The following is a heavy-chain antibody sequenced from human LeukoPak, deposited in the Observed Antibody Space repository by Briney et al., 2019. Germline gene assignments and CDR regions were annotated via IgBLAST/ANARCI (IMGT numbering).Heavy chain of an antibody. J-gene: IGHJ4*02. D-gene: IGHD6-13*01. CDR1: GGSFSGYY. CDR3: ARGLRSSSWYFRDY. CDR2: INHSGRT. Sequence: PSETLSLPCAVYGGSFSGYYWSWIPQPPGKALEGIGEINHSGRTNYNPSLKSRVTIPVDTSKNQFSLKLSSVTAADTAVYYCARGLRSSSWYFRDYWGQGTLVTVSS. V-gene: IGHV4-34*01.